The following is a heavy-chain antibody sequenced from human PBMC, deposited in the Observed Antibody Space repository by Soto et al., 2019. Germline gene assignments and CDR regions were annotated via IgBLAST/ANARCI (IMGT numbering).Heavy chain of an antibody. J-gene: IGHJ4*02. CDR2: ISGSGGST. CDR1: GFTFSSYA. D-gene: IGHD1-26*01. Sequence: EVQLLESGGGLVQPGGSLRLSCAASGFTFSSYAMRWVRQAPVKGLEWVSAISGSGGSTYYADSVKGRFTISRDNSQNTLYLQMNSLRAEETAVYYCARRGSGRYYDYWGQGTLVTVSS. CDR3: ARRGSGRYYDY. V-gene: IGHV3-23*01.